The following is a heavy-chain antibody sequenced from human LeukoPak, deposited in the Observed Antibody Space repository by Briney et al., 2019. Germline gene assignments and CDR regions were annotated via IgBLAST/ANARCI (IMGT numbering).Heavy chain of an antibody. CDR1: GYTFTSYY. V-gene: IGHV1-46*01. J-gene: IGHJ4*02. CDR2: INPSGGST. CDR3: ARGWHITMVRGVIDY. Sequence: ASVKVSCKASGYTFTSYYMHWVRQAPGQGLEWMGIINPSGGSTSYAQKFQGRVTMTRDTSTSTVYMELSSLRSEDTAVYYCARGWHITMVRGVIDYWGQGTLVTVSS. D-gene: IGHD3-10*01.